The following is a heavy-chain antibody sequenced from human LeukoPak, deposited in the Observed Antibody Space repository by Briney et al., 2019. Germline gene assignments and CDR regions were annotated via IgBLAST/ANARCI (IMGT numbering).Heavy chain of an antibody. CDR1: GFTFSSYA. D-gene: IGHD6-13*01. V-gene: IGHV3-23*01. J-gene: IGHJ4*02. Sequence: GSLRLSCAAPGFTFSSYAMSWVRQAPGKGLEWVSAISGSGGSTYHADSVKGRFTISRDNSKNTLYLQMNSLRAEDTAVYYCAGRAWYSSSWYGDYWGQGTLVTVSS. CDR3: AGRAWYSSSWYGDY. CDR2: ISGSGGST.